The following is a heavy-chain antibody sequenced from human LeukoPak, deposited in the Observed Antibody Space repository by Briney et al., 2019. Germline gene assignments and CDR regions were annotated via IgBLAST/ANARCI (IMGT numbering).Heavy chain of an antibody. CDR3: ARDSYYGGNSEDY. CDR1: GYSISSGYY. J-gene: IGHJ4*02. Sequence: PSETLSLTCTVSGYSISSGYYWGWIRQPPGKGLEWIGSIYHSGSTYYNPSLKSRVTISVDTSKNQFSLKLSSVTAADTAVYYCARDSYYGGNSEDYWGQGTLVTVSS. CDR2: IYHSGST. V-gene: IGHV4-38-2*02. D-gene: IGHD4-23*01.